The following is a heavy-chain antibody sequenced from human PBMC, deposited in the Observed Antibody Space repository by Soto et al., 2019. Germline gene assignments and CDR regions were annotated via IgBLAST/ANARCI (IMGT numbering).Heavy chain of an antibody. CDR2: INAGNGNT. J-gene: IGHJ6*02. Sequence: QVQLVQSGAEVKKPGASVKVSCKASGYNFTTYAMLWVRQAPGQRPEWMGWINAGNGNTKYSPKFQGRVTITRDTSASTAYMELSSLKSEDTAVYYCARGERLYYDYYGMDVWGQGSTVTVSS. D-gene: IGHD3-3*01. V-gene: IGHV1-3*01. CDR3: ARGERLYYDYYGMDV. CDR1: GYNFTTYA.